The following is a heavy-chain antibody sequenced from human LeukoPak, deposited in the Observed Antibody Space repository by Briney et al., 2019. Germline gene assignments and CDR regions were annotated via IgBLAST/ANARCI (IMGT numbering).Heavy chain of an antibody. CDR2: IYTSGST. CDR1: GGSISSGSYY. J-gene: IGHJ4*02. D-gene: IGHD3-3*01. V-gene: IGHV4-61*02. CDR3: ARAHDFWSGYYDY. Sequence: PSQTLSLTCTVSGGSISSGSYYWSWIRQPAGKGLEWIGRIYTSGSTNYNPSLKSRVTISVDTSKNRFSLKLSSVTAADTAVYYCARAHDFWSGYYDYWGQGTLVTVSS.